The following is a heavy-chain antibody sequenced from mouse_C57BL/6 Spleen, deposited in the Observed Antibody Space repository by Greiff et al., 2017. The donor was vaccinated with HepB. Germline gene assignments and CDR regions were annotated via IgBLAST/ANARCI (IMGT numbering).Heavy chain of an antibody. D-gene: IGHD3-2*02. CDR3: ARKSAQATSWFAY. CDR1: GFNIKNTH. J-gene: IGHJ3*01. CDR2: IDPANGNT. V-gene: IGHV14-3*01. Sequence: EVQLQQSVAELVRPGASVKLSCTASGFNIKNTHMHWVKQRPEQGLEWIGRIDPANGNTKYAPKFQGKATITADTSSNPAYLPLSSLTSEDTAIYNCARKSAQATSWFAYWGQGTLVTVSA.